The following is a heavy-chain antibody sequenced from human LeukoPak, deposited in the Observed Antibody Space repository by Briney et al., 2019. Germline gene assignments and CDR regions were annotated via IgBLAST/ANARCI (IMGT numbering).Heavy chain of an antibody. J-gene: IGHJ4*02. CDR2: INPNSGGT. Sequence: ASVKVSCKASGGTFSSYAISWVRQAPGQGLEWMGWINPNSGGTNYAQKFQGRVTMTRDTSISTAYMELNRLGSDDTAVYYCARTNGGYEYNWGQGTLVIVSS. V-gene: IGHV1-2*02. D-gene: IGHD5-12*01. CDR1: GGTFSSYA. CDR3: ARTNGGYEYN.